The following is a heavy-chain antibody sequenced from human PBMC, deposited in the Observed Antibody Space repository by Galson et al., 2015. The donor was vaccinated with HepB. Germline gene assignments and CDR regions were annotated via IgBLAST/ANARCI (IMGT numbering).Heavy chain of an antibody. CDR1: GFTFSSYA. CDR2: ISGSRGST. CDR3: AKRSPADTYYFDS. D-gene: IGHD2-2*01. J-gene: IGHJ4*02. Sequence: SLRLSCAASGFTFSSYAMSWVRQTPGKGLEWISNISGSRGSTYYADSVKGRFTISRDNSKNTLYLQMSSLRAEDTALYYCAKRSPADTYYFDSWGQGILVTVSS. V-gene: IGHV3-23*01.